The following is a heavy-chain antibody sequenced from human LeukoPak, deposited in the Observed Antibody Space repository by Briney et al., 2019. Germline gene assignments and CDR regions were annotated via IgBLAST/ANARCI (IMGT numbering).Heavy chain of an antibody. CDR2: INHSGST. V-gene: IGHV4-34*01. Sequence: SEPLSLTCAVYGGSFSGYYWSWIRQPPGKGLEWIGEINHSGSTNYNPSLKSRVTISVDTSKNQFSLKLSSVTAADTAVYYCARAGSDAFDIWGQGTMVTVSS. CDR3: ARAGSDAFDI. J-gene: IGHJ3*02. CDR1: GGSFSGYY.